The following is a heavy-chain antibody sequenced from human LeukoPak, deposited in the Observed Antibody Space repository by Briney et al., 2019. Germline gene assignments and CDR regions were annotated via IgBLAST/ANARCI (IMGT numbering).Heavy chain of an antibody. Sequence: SETLSLTCSVSGGSINSYYWSWIRQPPGKGLEWIGYIFYSGRANHSGKTSYNPSLTSRVTISVDTSKNQFSLKVTSVTAADTAVYYCARSFTRYHPAFEYWGQGTLVTVSS. CDR3: ARSFTRYHPAFEY. D-gene: IGHD1-26*01. V-gene: IGHV4-59*08. CDR2: IFYSGRA. J-gene: IGHJ4*02. CDR1: GGSINSYY.